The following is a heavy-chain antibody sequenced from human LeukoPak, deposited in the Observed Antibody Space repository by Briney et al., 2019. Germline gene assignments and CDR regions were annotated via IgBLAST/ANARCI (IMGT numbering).Heavy chain of an antibody. CDR1: GGSFSGYY. D-gene: IGHD3-10*01. CDR2: MYYSGST. J-gene: IGHJ4*02. Sequence: SETLSLTCAVYGGSFSGYYWGWIRQPPGKGLEWIGSMYYSGSTNYNPSLKSRVTISVDTSKNQFSLKLSSVTAADTAVYYCARGRASYYYGSGSYYFNYWGQGTLVTVSS. CDR3: ARGRASYYYGSGSYYFNY. V-gene: IGHV4-34*01.